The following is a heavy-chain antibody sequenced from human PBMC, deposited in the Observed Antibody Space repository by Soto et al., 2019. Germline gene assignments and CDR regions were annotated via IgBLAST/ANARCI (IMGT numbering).Heavy chain of an antibody. J-gene: IGHJ4*02. V-gene: IGHV1-69*04. CDR3: AREGGSGNIDY. CDR2: IIPILGIA. Sequence: EASVKVSCKASGGTFSSYTISWVRQAPGQGLEWMGRIIPILGIANYAQKFQGRVTITADKSTSTAYMELSSLRSEDTAVYYCAREGGSGNIDYWGQGTLVTAPQ. CDR1: GGTFSSYT. D-gene: IGHD3-10*01.